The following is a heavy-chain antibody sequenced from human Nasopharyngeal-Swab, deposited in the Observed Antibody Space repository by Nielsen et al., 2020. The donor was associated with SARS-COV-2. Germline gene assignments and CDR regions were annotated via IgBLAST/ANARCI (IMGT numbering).Heavy chain of an antibody. V-gene: IGHV4-61*02. Sequence: SETLSLTCTVSGGSISSGSYYWSWIRPPAGKGLEWIGRIYTSGSTNYNPSLKSRVTISVDTSKNQFSLKLSSVTAADTAVYYCARDVEPYCSSTSCSYFFDYWGQGTLVTVSS. CDR3: ARDVEPYCSSTSCSYFFDY. CDR1: GGSISSGSYY. CDR2: IYTSGST. J-gene: IGHJ4*02. D-gene: IGHD2-2*01.